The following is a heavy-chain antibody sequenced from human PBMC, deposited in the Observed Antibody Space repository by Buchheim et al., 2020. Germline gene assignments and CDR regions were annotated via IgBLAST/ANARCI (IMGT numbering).Heavy chain of an antibody. J-gene: IGHJ6*02. Sequence: QVTLRESGPALVKPTQTLTLTCSFSGFSLSTNRMCVSWMRQPPGKALEWLARIDWDEDEYYSASLRARPTISKDTSRNQVGLTLTNVRPADTGTYYCARTPTDYFYQYGMDVWGQGTT. V-gene: IGHV2-70*15. CDR3: ARTPTDYFYQYGMDV. CDR1: GFSLSTNRMC. CDR2: IDWDEDE.